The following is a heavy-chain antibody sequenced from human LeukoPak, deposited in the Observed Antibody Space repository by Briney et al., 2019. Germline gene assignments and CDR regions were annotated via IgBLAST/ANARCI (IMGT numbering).Heavy chain of an antibody. V-gene: IGHV1-18*01. CDR1: GYTFTSHG. CDR2: ISAYNGNT. CDR3: ARGGLGYCSSTSCPYYFDY. J-gene: IGHJ4*02. D-gene: IGHD2-2*01. Sequence: ASVKVSGKASGYTFTSHGISWVRQAPGQGLEWMGWISAYNGNTNYAQKLQGRVTMTTDTSTSTAYMELRSLRSDDTAVYYCARGGLGYCSSTSCPYYFDYWGQGTLVTVSS.